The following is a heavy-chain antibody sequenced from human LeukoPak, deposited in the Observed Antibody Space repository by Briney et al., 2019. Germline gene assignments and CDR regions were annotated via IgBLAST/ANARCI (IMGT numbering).Heavy chain of an antibody. CDR2: IYYSGST. J-gene: IGHJ4*02. V-gene: IGHV4-59*01. CDR3: AREGAVAGLTFDY. Sequence: SETLSLTCTVSGGSISSYYWSWIREPPGRGLEWIGYIYYSGSTNYNPSLKSRVTISVDTSKNQFSLKLSSVTAADTAVYYCAREGAVAGLTFDYWGQGTPVTVSS. CDR1: GGSISSYY. D-gene: IGHD6-19*01.